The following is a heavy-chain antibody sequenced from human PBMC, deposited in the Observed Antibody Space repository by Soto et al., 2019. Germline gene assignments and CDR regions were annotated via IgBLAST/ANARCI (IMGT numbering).Heavy chain of an antibody. D-gene: IGHD3-3*01. V-gene: IGHV5-10-1*01. CDR1: GYSFTSYW. J-gene: IGHJ6*02. CDR3: ARSIRFLEWLQYYYYGMDV. CDR2: IDPSDSYT. Sequence: LVDALKSSGNGSGYSFTSYWISWVRQMPGKCLEWMGRIDPSDSYTNYSPSFQGHVTISADKSISTAYLQWSSLKASDTAMYYCARSIRFLEWLQYYYYGMDVWGQGTTVTVSS.